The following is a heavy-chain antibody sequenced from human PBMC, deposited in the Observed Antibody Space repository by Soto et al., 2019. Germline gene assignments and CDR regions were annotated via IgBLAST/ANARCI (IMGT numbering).Heavy chain of an antibody. J-gene: IGHJ6*03. D-gene: IGHD3-3*01. CDR1: SGSISSSNW. CDR2: IYHSGST. V-gene: IGHV4-4*02. CDR3: ARVSVRFYYMDV. Sequence: QVQLQESGPGLVKPSGTLSLTCAVSSGSISSSNWWSWVRQAPGKGLEWIGDIYHSGSTNYNPSLKSRLTISVDKSNYQFSLKLSSMTAAGTAVYYCARVSVRFYYMDVWGNGTTVTVSS.